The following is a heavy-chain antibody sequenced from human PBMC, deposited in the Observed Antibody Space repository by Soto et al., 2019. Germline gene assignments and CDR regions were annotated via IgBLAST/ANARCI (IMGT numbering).Heavy chain of an antibody. J-gene: IGHJ4*02. CDR2: ISGSGGST. CDR1: GFTFSSYA. V-gene: IGHV3-23*01. Sequence: EVQLLESGGGLVQPGGSLRLSCAASGFTFSSYAMSWVRQAPGKGLEWVSAISGSGGSTYYADSVKGRFTISRDNTKYALYLQMTSRSAEDTAVYYCAKEGVQSFPRWGQGTLVTVS. CDR3: AKEGVQSFPR. D-gene: IGHD1-1*01.